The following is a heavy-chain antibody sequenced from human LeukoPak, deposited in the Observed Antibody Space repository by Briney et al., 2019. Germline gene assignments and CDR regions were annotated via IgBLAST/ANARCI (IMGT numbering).Heavy chain of an antibody. CDR1: GFTFSSYG. CDR3: ARDLHVGDYVGY. V-gene: IGHV3-33*01. J-gene: IGHJ4*02. D-gene: IGHD1-26*01. Sequence: GGSLRLSCAASGFTFSSYGMHWVRQAPGKGLEWVAVIWYDGSNKYYADSVKGRFTISRDNSKNTLYLQMNSLRAEDTAVYCCARDLHVGDYVGYWGQGTLVTVSS. CDR2: IWYDGSNK.